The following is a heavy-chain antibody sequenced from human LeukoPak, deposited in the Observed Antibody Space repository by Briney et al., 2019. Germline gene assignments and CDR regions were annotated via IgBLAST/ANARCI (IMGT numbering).Heavy chain of an antibody. CDR1: GFTFSSYS. J-gene: IGHJ6*03. CDR2: ISSSSSYI. V-gene: IGHV3-21*01. CDR3: ARDGIGDSYPYYYMDV. Sequence: PGGSLRLSCAASGFTFSSYSTNWVRQAPGKGLEWVSSISSSSSYIYYADSVKGRSTISRDNAKNSLYLQMNSLRAEDTAVYYCARDGIGDSYPYYYMDVWGKGTTVTVSS. D-gene: IGHD2-21*02.